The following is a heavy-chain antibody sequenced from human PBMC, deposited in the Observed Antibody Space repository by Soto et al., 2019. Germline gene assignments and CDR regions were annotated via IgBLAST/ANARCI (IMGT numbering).Heavy chain of an antibody. D-gene: IGHD4-17*01. V-gene: IGHV4-31*03. CDR2: IYYSGDT. Sequence: LSLTCTVSGGSISSGGHYWSWIRQHPGKGLEWIGYIYYSGDTYYNPSLKSRVTISVDTSKNQFSLKLSAVTAADTAAYFCAREVSMTKTRRYVHSGMDVWGQGTTVTVSS. CDR3: AREVSMTKTRRYVHSGMDV. CDR1: GGSISSGGHY. J-gene: IGHJ6*02.